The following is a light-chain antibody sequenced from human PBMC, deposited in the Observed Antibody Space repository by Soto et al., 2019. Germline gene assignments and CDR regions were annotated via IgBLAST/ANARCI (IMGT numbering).Light chain of an antibody. CDR1: SSNIGNNY. Sequence: QSVLTQPPSVSAAPGQKVTISCSGSSSNIGNNYVSWYQQLPGTAPKLLIYDNNNRPSGIPDRFSGSKSGTSATLGITGLQTGDEADYYCGTWDSSLSAVAFGGGTKLTVL. J-gene: IGLJ2*01. CDR3: GTWDSSLSAVA. V-gene: IGLV1-51*01. CDR2: DNN.